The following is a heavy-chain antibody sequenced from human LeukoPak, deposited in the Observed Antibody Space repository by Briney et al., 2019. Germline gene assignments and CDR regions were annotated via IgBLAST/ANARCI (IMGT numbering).Heavy chain of an antibody. J-gene: IGHJ3*02. V-gene: IGHV3-30*03. CDR1: GFCFSNYG. CDR3: ARVGYDILTGYWGRAFDI. D-gene: IGHD3-9*01. CDR2: SSHDGTVK. Sequence: PGGSLRLSCPASGFCFSNYGMQWVRQAPSEGLDWVAVSSHDGTVKHHADSVKGRYTISRDNSKYILYLQMNSLRAEDTAVYYCARVGYDILTGYWGRAFDIWGQGTMVTVSS.